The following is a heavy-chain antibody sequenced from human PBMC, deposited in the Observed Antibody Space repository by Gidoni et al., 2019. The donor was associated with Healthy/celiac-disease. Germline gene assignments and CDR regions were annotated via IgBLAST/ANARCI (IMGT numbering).Heavy chain of an antibody. CDR1: GFTFSSYG. V-gene: IGHV3-33*01. D-gene: IGHD6-13*01. CDR3: ARGYSSSWTYYYYYYYMDV. CDR2: IWYDGSNK. J-gene: IGHJ6*03. Sequence: QVQLVESGRGVVQPGRSLRLSCAASGFTFSSYGLHGVRQAPGKGLEWVAVIWYDGSNKYYADSVKGRFTISRDNSKNTLYLQMNSLRAEDTAVYYCARGYSSSWTYYYYYYYMDVWGKGTTVTVSS.